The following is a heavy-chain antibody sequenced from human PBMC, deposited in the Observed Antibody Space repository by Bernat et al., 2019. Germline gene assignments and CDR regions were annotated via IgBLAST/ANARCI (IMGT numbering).Heavy chain of an antibody. Sequence: EVQLVESGGGLVKPGGSLRLSCEASGFTFSSYTMNWVRQAPGKGLEWVSSISSGSGYIYYADSLKGRFTLSRDNAKNSLYLQMNSLRAEDTAVYYCARPPGPGTDYWGQGTLVTVSS. J-gene: IGHJ4*02. CDR2: ISSGSGYI. V-gene: IGHV3-21*01. CDR1: GFTFSSYT. CDR3: ARPPGPGTDY. D-gene: IGHD1-1*01.